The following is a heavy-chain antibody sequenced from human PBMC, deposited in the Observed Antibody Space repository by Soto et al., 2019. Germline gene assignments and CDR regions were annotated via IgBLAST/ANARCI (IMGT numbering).Heavy chain of an antibody. CDR2: VSGGGTAT. Sequence: EVQLLESGGGLIQPGGSLRLSCAASGFTYSSYAMSWVRQAPGQGLEWVSGVSGGGTATYYANSVKGRFTISRDNSKNTLYLQMNSLSAEDTAVYYCAKERGDFYSCFDFLGQGTLVTVSS. CDR3: AKERGDFYSCFDF. J-gene: IGHJ4*02. CDR1: GFTYSSYA. V-gene: IGHV3-23*01. D-gene: IGHD2-21*02.